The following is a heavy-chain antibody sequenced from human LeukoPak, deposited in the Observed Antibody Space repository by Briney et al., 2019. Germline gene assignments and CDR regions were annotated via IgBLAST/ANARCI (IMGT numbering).Heavy chain of an antibody. J-gene: IGHJ6*03. D-gene: IGHD6-19*01. V-gene: IGHV3-66*02. CDR1: GFTVSSNY. CDR2: IYSGGST. CDR3: ARETVAGNYYYYYMDV. Sequence: GGSLRLSCAASGFTVSSNYMSWVRQAPGKGLEWVSVIYSGGSTYYADSVKGRFTISRDNSKNTLYLQMNSLRAEDTAVYYCARETVAGNYYYYYMDVWGKGTTVTVSS.